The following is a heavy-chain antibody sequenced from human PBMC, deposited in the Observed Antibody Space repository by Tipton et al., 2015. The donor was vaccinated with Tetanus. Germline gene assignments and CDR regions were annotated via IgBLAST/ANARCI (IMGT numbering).Heavy chain of an antibody. Sequence: SLRLSCAASGFIFSSYGIHWVRQAPGKGLEWLAVSWYDGTDKYYADSVKGRFTISRDNSKNTLYLQMNSLRAEDTALYYCAREADCSGGSCFSGDFEPWGQGTQVTVSS. D-gene: IGHD2-15*01. V-gene: IGHV3-33*01. CDR1: GFIFSSYG. CDR3: AREADCSGGSCFSGDFEP. J-gene: IGHJ5*02. CDR2: SWYDGTDK.